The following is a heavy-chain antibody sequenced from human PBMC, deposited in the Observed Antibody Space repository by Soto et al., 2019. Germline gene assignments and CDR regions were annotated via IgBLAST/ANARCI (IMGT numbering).Heavy chain of an antibody. J-gene: IGHJ4*02. CDR1: GYTFTSYY. CDR3: ARLLPDYDILTGPDY. V-gene: IGHV1-46*01. Sequence: ASVKVSCKASGYTFTSYYMHWVRQAPGQGHERMGIINPSGGSTSYAQKFQGRVTMTRDTSTSTVYMELSSLRSEDTAVYYCARLLPDYDILTGPDYWGQGTLVTVSS. D-gene: IGHD3-9*01. CDR2: INPSGGST.